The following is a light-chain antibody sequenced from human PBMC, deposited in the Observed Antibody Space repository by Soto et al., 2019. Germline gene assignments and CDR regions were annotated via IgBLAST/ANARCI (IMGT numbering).Light chain of an antibody. CDR2: GNN. CDR3: QSYDSSLSGYV. CDR1: SSNIGAGYD. J-gene: IGLJ1*01. V-gene: IGLV1-40*01. Sequence: QSVLTQPPSVSGAPGQRVTISCTGSSSNIGAGYDVHWYQQLPGTAPKLLIYGNNNRPSGVPDRFSGSKSGTSASLAITGLQAEDEADYYSQSYDSSLSGYVFGTGTKVTVL.